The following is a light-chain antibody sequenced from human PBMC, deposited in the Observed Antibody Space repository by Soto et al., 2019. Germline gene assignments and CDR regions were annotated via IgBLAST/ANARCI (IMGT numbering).Light chain of an antibody. CDR1: SSNIGSYNL. V-gene: IGLV2-23*02. J-gene: IGLJ1*01. CDR3: CSYAGSSIYV. Sequence: QSALTQPASVSGSPGQSITISCTGTSSNIGSYNLVSWYQQHPGKAPKVMIYEVSKRPSGVSNRFSGSKSGNTASLTISGLQAEDEADYYCCSYAGSSIYVFGTGNKLTVL. CDR2: EVS.